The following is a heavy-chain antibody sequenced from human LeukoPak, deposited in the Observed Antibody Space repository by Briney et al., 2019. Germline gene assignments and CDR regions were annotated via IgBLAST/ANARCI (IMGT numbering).Heavy chain of an antibody. CDR1: GFTLSSYW. V-gene: IGHV3-7*01. D-gene: IGHD5-24*01. CDR3: AVEMALIDY. Sequence: GGSLRLSCAASGFTLSSYWMSWVRQAPGKGLEWVANIKQDGSEKYYVDSVKGRFTISRDNAKNSLYLQMNSLRAEDTAVYYCAVEMALIDYWGQGTLVTVSS. CDR2: IKQDGSEK. J-gene: IGHJ4*02.